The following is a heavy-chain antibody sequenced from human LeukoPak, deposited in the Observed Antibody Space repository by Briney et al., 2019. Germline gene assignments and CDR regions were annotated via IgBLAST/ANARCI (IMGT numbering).Heavy chain of an antibody. D-gene: IGHD3-10*01. CDR3: ARGGERGYYYGKGFWFDP. Sequence: GGSLRLSCAASGFTFSSYWMSWVRQAPGKGLEWVSYISSSGSTIYYADSVKGRFTISRDNAKNSLYLQMNSLRAEDTAVYYCARGGERGYYYGKGFWFDPWGQGTLVTVSS. CDR2: ISSSGSTI. CDR1: GFTFSSYW. J-gene: IGHJ5*02. V-gene: IGHV3-48*04.